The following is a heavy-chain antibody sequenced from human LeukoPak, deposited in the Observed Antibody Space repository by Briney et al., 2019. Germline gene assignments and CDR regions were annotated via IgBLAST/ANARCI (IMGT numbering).Heavy chain of an antibody. CDR1: GGSISSSSYY. D-gene: IGHD4-23*01. Sequence: SETLSLTCTVSGGSISSSSYYWGWIRQPPGKWLEWIGSIYYSGTTYYNPSLKSRVTISVDTTKNQFSLKLSSVTAADTAVYYCARNYGGNRRPPNCDCWGQGTLVTVSS. CDR2: IYYSGTT. J-gene: IGHJ4*02. V-gene: IGHV4-39*01. CDR3: ARNYGGNRRPPNCDC.